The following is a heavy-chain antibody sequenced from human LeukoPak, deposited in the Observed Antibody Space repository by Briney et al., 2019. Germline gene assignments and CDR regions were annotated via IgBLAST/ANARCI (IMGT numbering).Heavy chain of an antibody. CDR1: GFTFSSYD. V-gene: IGHV3-23*01. D-gene: IGHD2-2*01. CDR3: AKRGNPAVGHHYLDV. CDR2: IPIRGGGK. J-gene: IGHJ6*03. Sequence: GGSLRLSCAASGFTFSSYDMRWVGQAPGKGLEGVSSIPIRGGGKFYAPSVLGRSTLSREHFKNPLYLQINSPSADDPALYFCAKRGNPAVGHHYLDVWGKGTTVSVSS.